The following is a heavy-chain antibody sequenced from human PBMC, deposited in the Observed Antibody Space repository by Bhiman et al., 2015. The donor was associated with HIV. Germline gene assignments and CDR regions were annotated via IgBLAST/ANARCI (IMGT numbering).Heavy chain of an antibody. J-gene: IGHJ4*02. D-gene: IGHD5-18*01. CDR3: ARGYTYGHGRHGFDY. V-gene: IGHV3-21*01. Sequence: EVQLVESGGGLVKPGGSLRLSCAASGFTFSTYNMNWVRQAPGKGLEWVSLISSTSTNIFYADSVKGRFTISRDNAKKSMFLQMNSLRAEDTAVYYCARGYTYGHGRHGFDYWGQGIVVTVSS. CDR2: ISSTSTNI. CDR1: GFTFSTYN.